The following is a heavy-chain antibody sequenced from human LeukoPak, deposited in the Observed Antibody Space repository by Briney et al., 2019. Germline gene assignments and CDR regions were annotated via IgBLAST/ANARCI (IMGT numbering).Heavy chain of an antibody. CDR1: GYTFTSYG. D-gene: IGHD1-7*01. CDR2: ISAYNGNT. V-gene: IGHV1-18*01. CDR3: ARDQMELRSYYYYGMDV. J-gene: IGHJ6*02. Sequence: ASVKVSCKASGYTFTSYGISWVRQAPGQGLEWMGWISAYNGNTNYAQKLQGRVTMTTDTSTSTAYMELRSLRSDDTAVYYCARDQMELRSYYYYGMDVWGQGTTVIVSS.